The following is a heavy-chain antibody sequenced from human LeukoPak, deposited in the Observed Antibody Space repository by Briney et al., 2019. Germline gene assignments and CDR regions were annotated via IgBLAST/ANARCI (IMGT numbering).Heavy chain of an antibody. D-gene: IGHD3-10*01. CDR2: INSDGSST. CDR1: GFTFSSYW. J-gene: IGHJ4*02. Sequence: GGSLRLTCAASGFTFSSYWRHWVRQAPGKGLVWVSRINSDGSSTSYADSVKGRFTISRDNDKNTLYLQMNSLRAEDTAVYYCARDASTMVRGVTMVDYWGQGTLVTVSS. V-gene: IGHV3-74*01. CDR3: ARDASTMVRGVTMVDY.